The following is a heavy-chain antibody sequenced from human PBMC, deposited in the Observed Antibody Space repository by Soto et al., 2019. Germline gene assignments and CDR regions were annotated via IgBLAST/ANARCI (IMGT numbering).Heavy chain of an antibody. CDR1: GFTFNMYS. Sequence: PGGSLRLSCAVSGFTFNMYSMNWVRQAPGKGLEWVSYISSSSSVIYYADSVKGRFTVARDNAKNALYLQMNSLRDEDTAVYYCARVAAGATSYYSGSGYDDPSDIWGQGTMVTVS. J-gene: IGHJ3*02. CDR2: ISSSSSVI. D-gene: IGHD3-22*01. V-gene: IGHV3-48*02. CDR3: ARVAAGATSYYSGSGYDDPSDI.